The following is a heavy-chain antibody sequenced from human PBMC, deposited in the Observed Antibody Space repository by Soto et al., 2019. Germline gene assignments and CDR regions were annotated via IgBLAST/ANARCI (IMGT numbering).Heavy chain of an antibody. Sequence: ASVTVSCKASGGTFSSYAISWVRQAPGQGLEWMGGIIPIFGTANYAQKFQGRVTITADESTSTAYMELSSLRSEDTAVYYCAAVLSSSWYDTSGYYGMDVWGQGTTVTVSS. CDR3: AAVLSSSWYDTSGYYGMDV. V-gene: IGHV1-69*13. D-gene: IGHD6-13*01. J-gene: IGHJ6*02. CDR1: GGTFSSYA. CDR2: IIPIFGTA.